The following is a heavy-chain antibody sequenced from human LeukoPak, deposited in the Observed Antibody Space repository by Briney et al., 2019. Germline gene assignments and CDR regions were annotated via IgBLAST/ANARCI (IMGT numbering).Heavy chain of an antibody. CDR2: INHSGST. V-gene: IGHV4-34*01. J-gene: IGHJ4*02. D-gene: IGHD7-27*01. CDR3: ARYGATGGFDY. Sequence: PSETLSLTCAVYGGSFSGYYWSWIRQPPGKGLEWIGEINHSGSTNYNPSLKSRVTISVDTSKNQFSLKLSSVAAADTAVNYCARYGATGGFDYWGQGTLVTVSS. CDR1: GGSFSGYY.